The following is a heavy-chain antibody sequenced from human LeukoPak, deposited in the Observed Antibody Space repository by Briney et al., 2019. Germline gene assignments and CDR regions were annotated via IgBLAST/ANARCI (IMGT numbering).Heavy chain of an antibody. Sequence: SETLSLTCTVSGGSISSSSYYWGWIRQPPGKGLEWIGSIYYSGSTYYNPSLKSRVTISVDTSKNQFSLKLSSVTAADTAVYYCASVPVLPYYYYYGMDVWGQGTTVTVSS. CDR1: GGSISSSSYY. V-gene: IGHV4-39*01. D-gene: IGHD2-15*01. J-gene: IGHJ6*02. CDR3: ASVPVLPYYYYYGMDV. CDR2: IYYSGST.